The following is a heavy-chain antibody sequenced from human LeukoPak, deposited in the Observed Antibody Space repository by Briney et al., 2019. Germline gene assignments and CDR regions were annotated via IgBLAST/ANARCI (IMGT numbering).Heavy chain of an antibody. V-gene: IGHV4-34*01. CDR3: HLHCSGGSCYGLPSDY. CDR2: INHSGST. J-gene: IGHJ4*02. CDR1: GGSFSGYY. Sequence: SETLSLTCAVYGGSFSGYYWSWIRQPPGKGLEWIGEINHSGSTNYNPSLKSRVTISVDTSKNQFSLKLSSVTAADTAVYYCHLHCSGGSCYGLPSDYWGQGTLVTVSS. D-gene: IGHD2-15*01.